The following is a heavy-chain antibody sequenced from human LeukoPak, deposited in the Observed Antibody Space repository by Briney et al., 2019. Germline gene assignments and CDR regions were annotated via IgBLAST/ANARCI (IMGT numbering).Heavy chain of an antibody. CDR3: ARDLDHGYLDY. D-gene: IGHD3-22*01. CDR2: INLNSGGT. CDR1: GFTFTGYY. V-gene: IGHV1-2*02. J-gene: IGHJ4*02. Sequence: VASVKVSCKASGFTFTGYYTHWVRHAPGQGLEWMGWINLNSGGTKYAQKFQGRVTMTRDTSISTAYMELSRLTSDDTAVYYCARDLDHGYLDYWGQGTLVTVSS.